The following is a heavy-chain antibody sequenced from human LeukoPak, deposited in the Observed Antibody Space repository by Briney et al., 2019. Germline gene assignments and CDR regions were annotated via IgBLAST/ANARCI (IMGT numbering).Heavy chain of an antibody. D-gene: IGHD5-12*01. CDR2: IKSKTNGGTT. Sequence: GGPLTLPCAASGFTHCNAWMRWVPQAPGKGLEWVGRIKSKTNGGTTDYAVHVKGRFTITSADSKSTLYLQMNGLKTEDTAVYYCTTDLGGYSGSFFDYWGQGTLVTVSS. CDR1: GFTHCNAW. V-gene: IGHV3-15*01. CDR3: TTDLGGYSGSFFDY. J-gene: IGHJ4*02.